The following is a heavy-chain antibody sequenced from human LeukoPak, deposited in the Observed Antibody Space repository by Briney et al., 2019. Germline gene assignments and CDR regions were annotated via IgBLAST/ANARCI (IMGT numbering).Heavy chain of an antibody. V-gene: IGHV4-39*06. D-gene: IGHD6-19*01. CDR3: ARGGGYSSGWQ. Sequence: SETLSLTCTVSGGSISSHGYYWAWIRQPPGKGLEWIGEINHSGSTNYNPSLKSRVTISVDTSKNQFPLKLSSVTAADTAVYYCARGGGYSSGWQWGQGTLVTVSS. CDR1: GGSISSHGYY. J-gene: IGHJ4*02. CDR2: INHSGST.